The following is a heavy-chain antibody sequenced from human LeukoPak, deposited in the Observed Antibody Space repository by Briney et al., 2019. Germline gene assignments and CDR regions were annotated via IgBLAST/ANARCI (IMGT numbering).Heavy chain of an antibody. J-gene: IGHJ4*02. V-gene: IGHV3-43D*03. CDR2: ISWDGAYT. D-gene: IGHD6-19*01. CDR1: GFTFDDYA. Sequence: PGGSLRLSCAASGFTFDDYAMHWVRHAPGKGLEWVSLISWDGAYTYYADSVKGRFTISRDNSKHSLYLQMNSLTAEDTALYYCAKDSIAVTGTGYIDYWGQGTLVTVSS. CDR3: AKDSIAVTGTGYIDY.